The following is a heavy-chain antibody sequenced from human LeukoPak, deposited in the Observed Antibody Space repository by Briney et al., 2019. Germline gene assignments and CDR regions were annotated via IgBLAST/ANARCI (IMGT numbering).Heavy chain of an antibody. D-gene: IGHD6-13*01. V-gene: IGHV3-23*01. Sequence: PGASLRLSCAASGFTFSSYVMSWVRQAPGKGLEWVSGISGNGASTYYADSVKGRFIISRDNSKNTLYLQMNSLRAEDTAVYYCAKSWYAAAGGTRFDPWGQGTLVTVSS. J-gene: IGHJ5*02. CDR1: GFTFSSYV. CDR3: AKSWYAAAGGTRFDP. CDR2: ISGNGAST.